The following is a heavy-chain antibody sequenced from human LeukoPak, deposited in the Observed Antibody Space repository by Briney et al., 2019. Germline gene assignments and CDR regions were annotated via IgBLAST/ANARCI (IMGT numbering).Heavy chain of an antibody. V-gene: IGHV1-69*04. CDR3: AREVYYVSESYCNY. D-gene: IGHD3-10*01. CDR2: IIPIFGIA. Sequence: SVKVSCKASGGTFSSYAISWVRQAPGHGLEWMGRIIPIFGIANYAQKLQGRVTITADKSTSTAYMELSSLRSEGTAVYYCAREVYYVSESYCNYWGQGTLVTVSS. J-gene: IGHJ4*02. CDR1: GGTFSSYA.